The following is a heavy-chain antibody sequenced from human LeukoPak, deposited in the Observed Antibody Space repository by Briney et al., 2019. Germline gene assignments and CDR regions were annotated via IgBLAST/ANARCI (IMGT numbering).Heavy chain of an antibody. V-gene: IGHV1-69*04. J-gene: IGHJ6*02. D-gene: IGHD3-3*01. Sequence: ASVKVSCKASGGTFSSYAISWVRQDPGQGLEWMGRIIPILGIANYAQKFQGRVTITADKSTSTAYMELSSLRSEDTAVYYCASLTLYYDFWSGYYGGMDVWGQGTTVTVSS. CDR1: GGTFSSYA. CDR3: ASLTLYYDFWSGYYGGMDV. CDR2: IIPILGIA.